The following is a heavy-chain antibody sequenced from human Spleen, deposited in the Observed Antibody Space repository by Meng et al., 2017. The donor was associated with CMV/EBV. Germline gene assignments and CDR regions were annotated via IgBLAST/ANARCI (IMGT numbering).Heavy chain of an antibody. J-gene: IGHJ4*02. CDR2: INSDETGT. Sequence: GGSLRLSCTTSEFTFHDFALHWVRQAPGKGLVWISRINSDETGTNYADSVKGRFIISRDNAKNTAYLQMNSLTVEDTAVYYCAKGELENWGQGTLVTVSS. CDR1: EFTFHDFA. V-gene: IGHV3-74*01. CDR3: AKGELEN. D-gene: IGHD3-16*01.